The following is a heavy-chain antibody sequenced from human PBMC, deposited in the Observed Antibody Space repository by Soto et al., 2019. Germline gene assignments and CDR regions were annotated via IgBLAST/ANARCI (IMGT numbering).Heavy chain of an antibody. Sequence: GGSLRLSCVVSGFTFSSSWMHWVRQGPGKGLVWVSRMNPDGSAINYADSVKGRFTTSRDNSKNTLYLQMNSLRAEDTAVYYCAKGRAARGPGLYYFDYWGQGTLVTVSS. CDR1: GFTFSSSW. CDR2: MNPDGSAI. J-gene: IGHJ4*02. CDR3: AKGRAARGPGLYYFDY. D-gene: IGHD3-16*01. V-gene: IGHV3-74*01.